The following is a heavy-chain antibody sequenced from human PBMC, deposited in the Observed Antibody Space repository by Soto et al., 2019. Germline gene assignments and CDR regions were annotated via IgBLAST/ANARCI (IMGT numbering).Heavy chain of an antibody. J-gene: IGHJ5*02. V-gene: IGHV4-31*03. Sequence: SVTLSLTCSVSGAALNSGNYYWRWIRPVPGKGLEWIGHIYVTGAVDYNPSLRDRITISQDTSERQFSLNLRLVTAADTAVYYCARLRIATNNYKWFDPWGQGTLVTVSS. CDR1: GAALNSGNYY. CDR3: ARLRIATNNYKWFDP. D-gene: IGHD2-21*01. CDR2: IYVTGAV.